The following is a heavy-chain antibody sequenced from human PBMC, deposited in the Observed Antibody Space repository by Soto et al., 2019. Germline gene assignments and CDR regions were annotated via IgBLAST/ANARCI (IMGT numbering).Heavy chain of an antibody. CDR3: AKGGYCSGGGCYRIYYYYHMDV. D-gene: IGHD2-15*01. CDR1: GFTFATYG. Sequence: GGSLRLSCAASGFTFATYGMSWVRQGPGKGLEWVSAISGTGGTTYYADSVKGRFTISRDNSQNMVHLQMNSLRAEDTAVYYCAKGGYCSGGGCYRIYYYYHMDVWGKGTTVTVSS. J-gene: IGHJ6*03. V-gene: IGHV3-23*01. CDR2: ISGTGGTT.